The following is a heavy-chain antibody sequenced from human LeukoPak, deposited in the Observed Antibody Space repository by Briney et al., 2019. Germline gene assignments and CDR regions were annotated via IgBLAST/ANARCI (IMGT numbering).Heavy chain of an antibody. Sequence: SGGSLRLSCAASGFTFSSYWMSWVRQAPGKGLEWVANIKQDGSEKYYVDSVKGRFTISRDNAKNSLYLQMNSLRAEDTAVYYCAREDSGYSSSWHDAFDIWGQGTMVTVSS. CDR3: AREDSGYSSSWHDAFDI. CDR1: GFTFSSYW. CDR2: IKQDGSEK. V-gene: IGHV3-7*01. J-gene: IGHJ3*02. D-gene: IGHD6-13*01.